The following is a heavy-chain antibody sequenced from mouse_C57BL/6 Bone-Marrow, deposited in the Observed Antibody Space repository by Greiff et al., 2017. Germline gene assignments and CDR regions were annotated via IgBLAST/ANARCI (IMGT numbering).Heavy chain of an antibody. Sequence: EVQLQQSGPELVKPGASVKIPCKASGYTFTDSNMDWVKQSHGKSLEWIGDINPNNGGTIYNQKFKGKATLTVDKSSSTAYMELRSLTSEDTAVYYCARSDYNGVFFAYWGQGTLVTVSA. CDR3: ARSDYNGVFFAY. V-gene: IGHV1-18*01. CDR1: GYTFTDSN. J-gene: IGHJ3*01. D-gene: IGHD1-2*01. CDR2: INPNNGGT.